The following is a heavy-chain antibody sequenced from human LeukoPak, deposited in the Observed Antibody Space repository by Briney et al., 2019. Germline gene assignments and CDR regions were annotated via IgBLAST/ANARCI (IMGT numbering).Heavy chain of an antibody. CDR1: GYTLTELS. V-gene: IGHV1-24*01. CDR2: FDPEDGET. CDR3: ATDGVVVPAARYYYYAMDV. J-gene: IGHJ6*02. D-gene: IGHD2-2*01. Sequence: GASVKVSCKVSGYTLTELSMHWVRQAPGKGLEWMGGFDPEDGETIYAQKFQGRVTMTEDTSTDTAYMELSSLRSGDTAVYYCATDGVVVPAARYYYYAMDVWGQGTTVTVSS.